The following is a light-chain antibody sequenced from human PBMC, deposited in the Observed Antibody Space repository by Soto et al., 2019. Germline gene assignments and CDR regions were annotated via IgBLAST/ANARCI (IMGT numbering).Light chain of an antibody. CDR2: DTN. Sequence: QAVVTQEPSLTVSPGGTVTLTCDSSTGAVTNGHYPYWFPQKPGQAPTTLIYDTNNKHSWTPARFSGSLLGGKAALTLSGAQPEDEAEYYCLLSYPGVNVVFGGGTKVTVL. CDR3: LLSYPGVNVV. CDR1: TGAVTNGHY. V-gene: IGLV7-46*01. J-gene: IGLJ2*01.